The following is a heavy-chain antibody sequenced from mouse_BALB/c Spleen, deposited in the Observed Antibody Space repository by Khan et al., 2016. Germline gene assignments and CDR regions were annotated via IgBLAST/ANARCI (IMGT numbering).Heavy chain of an antibody. V-gene: IGHV1S34*01. Sequence: LVKTGTSVKISCKASGYSFTGYYMHWVKQSHGKSLEWIGYISCYNGATRYNQKFKGKATFTVDTSSSTAYMQFNSLTSEDSAGYYGARSSRGTYYYAMDYWGQGTSVTVSS. CDR1: GYSFTGYY. J-gene: IGHJ4*01. CDR3: ARSSRGTYYYAMDY. CDR2: ISCYNGAT. D-gene: IGHD2-14*01.